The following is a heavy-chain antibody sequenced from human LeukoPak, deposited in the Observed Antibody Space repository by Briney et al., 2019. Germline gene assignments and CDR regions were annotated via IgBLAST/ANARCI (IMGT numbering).Heavy chain of an antibody. J-gene: IGHJ4*02. CDR3: ARCRQPSSSWYSRCYFDY. CDR1: GYSISSGYY. D-gene: IGHD6-13*01. V-gene: IGHV4-38-2*02. Sequence: PSETLSLTCTVSGYSISSGYYWGWIRQPPGKGLEWIGSIYHSGSTYYNPSLKSRVTISVDTSKNQFSLKLSSVTAADTAVYYCARCRQPSSSWYSRCYFDYWGQGTLVTVSS. CDR2: IYHSGST.